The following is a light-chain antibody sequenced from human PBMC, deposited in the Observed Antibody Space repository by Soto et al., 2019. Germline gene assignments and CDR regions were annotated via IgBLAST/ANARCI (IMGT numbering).Light chain of an antibody. V-gene: IGKV1-33*01. J-gene: IGKJ4*01. Sequence: DIQMTQSPSSLSASVGDRVTITCQASQDISNYLNWYQQKPGKAPKLLIYDASNLETGVPSRFSGSRSATDFTFTISSLQPEDIATYSCQQYDNLPLTFGGGTKVEIK. CDR1: QDISNY. CDR2: DAS. CDR3: QQYDNLPLT.